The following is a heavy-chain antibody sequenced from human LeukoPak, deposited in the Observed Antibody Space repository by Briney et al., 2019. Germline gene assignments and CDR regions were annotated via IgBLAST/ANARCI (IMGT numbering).Heavy chain of an antibody. CDR3: ARVGATGFDY. CDR2: IYYSGST. CDR1: GGSISSYY. J-gene: IGHJ4*02. D-gene: IGHD1-26*01. V-gene: IGHV4-59*08. Sequence: SETLSLTCTVSGGSISSYYWSWIRRPPGKGLEWIGYIYYSGSTNYNPSLKSRVTISVDTSKNQFSLKLSSVTAADTAVYCCARVGATGFDYWGQGTLVTVSS.